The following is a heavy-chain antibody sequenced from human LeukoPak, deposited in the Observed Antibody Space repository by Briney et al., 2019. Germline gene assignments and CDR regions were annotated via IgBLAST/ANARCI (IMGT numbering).Heavy chain of an antibody. D-gene: IGHD2-2*01. CDR2: ISGSGGST. J-gene: IGHJ6*02. CDR3: AKVVRAVPADAKYYYGMDV. CDR1: GFTFSSYA. V-gene: IGHV3-23*01. Sequence: GGSLRLSCAASGFTFSSYAMSWVRQAPGKGLEWVSAISGSGGSTYYADSVKGRFTISRDNSKNTLYLQMNSLRAEDTAVYYCAKVVRAVPADAKYYYGMDVWGQGTTVTVSS.